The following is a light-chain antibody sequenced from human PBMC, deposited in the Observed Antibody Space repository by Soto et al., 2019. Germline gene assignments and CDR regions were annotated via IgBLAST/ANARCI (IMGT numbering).Light chain of an antibody. Sequence: QSALTQPPSASGSPGQSVTISCTGTSSDVGRYNYVSWYQQHPGIAPKVMIYDVSQRPSGVPDRFSGSKSGNTASLTVSGLQAEDEADYYCSSFAGSYIWVFGGGTKLTVL. V-gene: IGLV2-8*01. CDR1: SSDVGRYNY. J-gene: IGLJ3*02. CDR3: SSFAGSYIWV. CDR2: DVS.